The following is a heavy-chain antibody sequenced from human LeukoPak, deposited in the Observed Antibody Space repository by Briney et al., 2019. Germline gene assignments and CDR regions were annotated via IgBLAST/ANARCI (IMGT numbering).Heavy chain of an antibody. Sequence: GGSLRLSCAASGFTFSSYAMHWVRQAPGNGLEWVAVISYDGSNKYYADSVKGRFTISRDNSKNTLYLQMNSLRAEDTAVYYCARTALGGDFEYYFDYWGQGTLVTVSS. D-gene: IGHD4-17*01. CDR2: ISYDGSNK. J-gene: IGHJ4*02. CDR1: GFTFSSYA. V-gene: IGHV3-30-3*01. CDR3: ARTALGGDFEYYFDY.